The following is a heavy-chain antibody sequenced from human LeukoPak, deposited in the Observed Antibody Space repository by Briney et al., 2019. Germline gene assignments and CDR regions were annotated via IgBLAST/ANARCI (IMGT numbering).Heavy chain of an antibody. Sequence: KSGGSLRLSCAASGFTFSSYEMTWVRQAPGKGLEWVSIISSGSSAIFSADALKGRFTISRDDAKNLLYLDMNSLRAEDTAVYYCARGHTAVTRHFDFWGQGTLVTVSS. V-gene: IGHV3-21*01. CDR1: GFTFSSYE. D-gene: IGHD4-17*01. CDR3: ARGHTAVTRHFDF. J-gene: IGHJ4*02. CDR2: ISSGSSAI.